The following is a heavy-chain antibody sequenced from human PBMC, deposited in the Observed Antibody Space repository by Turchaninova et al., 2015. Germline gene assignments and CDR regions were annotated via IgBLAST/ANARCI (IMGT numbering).Heavy chain of an antibody. Sequence: QVQLVQSGAEVKKPGASVKVSCKASGYTFTSYYMHWVRQAPGQGLEWMGIINPSGGSTSYAQQFQGRVPMTRATSTSTVYRGLGSLRSEDTAVYYCARDAGDRNFDYWGQGTLVTVSS. CDR2: INPSGGST. V-gene: IGHV1-46*01. D-gene: IGHD3-16*02. CDR1: GYTFTSYY. J-gene: IGHJ4*02. CDR3: ARDAGDRNFDY.